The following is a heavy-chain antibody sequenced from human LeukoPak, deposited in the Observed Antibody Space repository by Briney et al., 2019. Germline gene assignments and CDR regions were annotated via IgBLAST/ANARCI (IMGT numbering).Heavy chain of an antibody. CDR1: GYTFTSYG. V-gene: IGHV1-18*01. Sequence: ASVRVSCKASGYTFTSYGISWVGQAPGQGREGRGGMSAYNGKTNYAQQLQGRVPMTTATSTSTAYMELTSLRSDDTAVYYCARVPIWFGELVVDYWGQGTLVTVSS. J-gene: IGHJ4*02. CDR2: MSAYNGKT. D-gene: IGHD3-10*01. CDR3: ARVPIWFGELVVDY.